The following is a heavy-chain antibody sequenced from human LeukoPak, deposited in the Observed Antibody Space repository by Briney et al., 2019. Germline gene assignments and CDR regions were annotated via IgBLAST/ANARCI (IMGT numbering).Heavy chain of an antibody. CDR2: ISYDGSNK. CDR1: GFTFSSYG. CDR3: ARSYSSTPQYSYYYYMDV. J-gene: IGHJ6*03. Sequence: GGSLRLSCAASGFTFSSYGMHWVRQAPGKGLEWVAVISYDGSNKYYADSVKGRFTISRDNSKNTLYLQMNSLRAEDTAVYYCARSYSSTPQYSYYYYMDVWGKGTTVTVSS. D-gene: IGHD6-13*01. V-gene: IGHV3-30*03.